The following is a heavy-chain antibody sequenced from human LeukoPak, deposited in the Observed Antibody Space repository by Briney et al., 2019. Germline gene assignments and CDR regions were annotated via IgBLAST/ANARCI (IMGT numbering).Heavy chain of an antibody. Sequence: GGSLRLSCAASGFTVSNNYMSWVRQAPGKGLEWVSVVYTGGTTFYADSVKGRFTISRDISKNTLFLQLNSLRAEDTAVYYCARDTGSYFDYWGQGALVTVSS. CDR1: GFTVSNNY. V-gene: IGHV3-66*01. J-gene: IGHJ4*02. CDR3: ARDTGSYFDY. D-gene: IGHD1-26*01. CDR2: VYTGGTT.